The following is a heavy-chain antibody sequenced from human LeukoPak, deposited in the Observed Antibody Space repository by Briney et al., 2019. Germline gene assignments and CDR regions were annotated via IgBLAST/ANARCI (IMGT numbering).Heavy chain of an antibody. Sequence: ASVKVSYKASGYSFTAYYIHWVRQTPGKGLEWVGWINSNTGGTKYAQKFQDRVTVTRDKSISTVHMELSSLRSDDTAVYFCARDVLGYNSSSSDWGQGTLVSVSS. CDR2: INSNTGGT. J-gene: IGHJ4*02. CDR1: GYSFTAYY. V-gene: IGHV1-2*02. CDR3: ARDVLGYNSSSSD. D-gene: IGHD5-24*01.